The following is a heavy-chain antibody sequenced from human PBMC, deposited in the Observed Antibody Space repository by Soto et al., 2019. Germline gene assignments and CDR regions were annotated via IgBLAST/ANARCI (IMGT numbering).Heavy chain of an antibody. V-gene: IGHV3-11*06. CDR1: GFTFSDYY. Sequence: PGGSLRLSCAASGFTFSDYYMSWIRQAPGKGLEWVSDISSSSSYTNYADSVKGRFAMSRDNAKNSPYLQMNSLRAEDTAVYYCARLLRGTPKSLDAFDIWGQAPMVTVSS. D-gene: IGHD3-10*01. CDR3: ARLLRGTPKSLDAFDI. CDR2: ISSSSSYT. J-gene: IGHJ3*02.